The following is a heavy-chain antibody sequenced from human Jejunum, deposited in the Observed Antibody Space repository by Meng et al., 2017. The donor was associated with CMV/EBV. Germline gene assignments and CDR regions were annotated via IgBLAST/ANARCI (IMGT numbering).Heavy chain of an antibody. CDR3: ARAPVTGTTNYYYYYGMDV. CDR2: IYFRGST. D-gene: IGHD1-7*01. V-gene: IGHV4-39*07. CDR1: SIDYY. Sequence: SIDYYWAWVRQPPGKGLEWVGTIYFRGSTFLNPSLKSRLTMSVDTSKNQFSLRLSSVTAADTAVYYCARAPVTGTTNYYYYYGMDVWGQGTLVTVSS. J-gene: IGHJ6*02.